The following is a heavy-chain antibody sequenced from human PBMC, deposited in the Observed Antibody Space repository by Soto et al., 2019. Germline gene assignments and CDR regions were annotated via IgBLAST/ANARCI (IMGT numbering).Heavy chain of an antibody. J-gene: IGHJ4*02. CDR1: GDSISTYY. Sequence: QVQLQESGPGLVKPSETLSLTCAVSGDSISTYYCMWIRQPPGKGLESIGYLYYGRSANYTPSLKSRVTLSVDTSTNQCSLTLSSMTAADTAVYYCALRSMAVVPEYWGQGTLVTVSS. D-gene: IGHD3-22*01. V-gene: IGHV4-59*01. CDR2: LYYGRSA. CDR3: ALRSMAVVPEY.